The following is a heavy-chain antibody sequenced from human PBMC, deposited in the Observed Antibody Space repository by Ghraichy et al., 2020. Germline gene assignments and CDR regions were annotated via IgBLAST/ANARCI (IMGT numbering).Heavy chain of an antibody. Sequence: SVKVSCKASGYTFSYGIHWVRQAPGQRPEWMGWFNAGNGHAEYSQKLQGRVTITMDISAYTAYMELSRLRSEDTAIYYCARDGGRFMGMDVWGQGTTVIVSS. CDR3: ARDGGRFMGMDV. CDR1: GYTFSYG. J-gene: IGHJ6*02. V-gene: IGHV1-3*01. CDR2: FNAGNGHA. D-gene: IGHD1-26*01.